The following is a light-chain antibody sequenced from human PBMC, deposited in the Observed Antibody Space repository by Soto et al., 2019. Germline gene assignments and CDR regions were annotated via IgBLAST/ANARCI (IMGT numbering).Light chain of an antibody. CDR1: QSISSTY. J-gene: IGKJ3*01. Sequence: EVVLTQSPGTLSLSPGERATLSCRTRQSISSTYLAWYQQKPGQAPRLLMSGTSRRATGIPDRFSGSGSGTDFTLSISRLEPEDFAVYYCQHYGDSPPFTFGPGTKVDVK. V-gene: IGKV3-20*01. CDR3: QHYGDSPPFT. CDR2: GTS.